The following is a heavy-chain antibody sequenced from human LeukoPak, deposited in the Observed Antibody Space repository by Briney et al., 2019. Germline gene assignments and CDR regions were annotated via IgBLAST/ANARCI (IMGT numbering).Heavy chain of an antibody. J-gene: IGHJ4*02. CDR2: ISDSGGS. V-gene: IGHV4-61*01. CDR1: GGSVSSGISY. CDR3: VRLDSSGYFFEY. Sequence: SETLSLTCSVSGGSVSSGISYWSWIRQPPGEGLEWIAYISDSGGSDYNPSLRGRVTISVDTSKNQFSLKLNSVTAADTAVYYCVRLDSSGYFFEYWGQGTLVTVAS. D-gene: IGHD3-22*01.